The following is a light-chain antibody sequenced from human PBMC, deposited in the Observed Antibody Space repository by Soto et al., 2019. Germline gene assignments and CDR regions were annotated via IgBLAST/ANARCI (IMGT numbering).Light chain of an antibody. CDR1: QSVSSSF. Sequence: EIVLTQSPGTLSLSPGERATLSCRASQSVSSSFLAWYQQKPGQAPGLLIYGASSRATGIPDRFSGSGSGTDFTLTISRLEPEDFAVYYCQQYGSSPRTFGPGTTVDI. J-gene: IGKJ3*01. CDR3: QQYGSSPRT. V-gene: IGKV3-20*01. CDR2: GAS.